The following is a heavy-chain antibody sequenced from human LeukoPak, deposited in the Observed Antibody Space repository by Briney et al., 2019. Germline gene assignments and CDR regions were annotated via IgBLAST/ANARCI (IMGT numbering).Heavy chain of an antibody. V-gene: IGHV3-66*01. CDR2: IYSGGST. CDR1: GFTVSSNY. J-gene: IGHJ3*02. Sequence: PGESLRLSCAASGFTVSSNYMSWVRQAPGKGLEWVSVIYSGGSTYYADSVKGRFTISRDNSKNTLYLQMNSLRAEDTAVYYCAREGGFCSGGSCYAFDIWGQGTMVTVSS. D-gene: IGHD2-15*01. CDR3: AREGGFCSGGSCYAFDI.